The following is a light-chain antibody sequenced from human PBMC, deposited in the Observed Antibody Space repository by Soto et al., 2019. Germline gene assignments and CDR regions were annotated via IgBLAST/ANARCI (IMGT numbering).Light chain of an antibody. J-gene: IGKJ4*01. CDR3: QQCTNWPLRT. Sequence: EIVMTQSPATLSVSPGERATLSCRASQSVSSKLAWYQQKPGQAPRLLIYRASTRATNIPARFSGSGSGTEFTLTISSLQSEDFAVYYCQQCTNWPLRTFGGGTKVDIK. V-gene: IGKV3-15*01. CDR2: RAS. CDR1: QSVSSK.